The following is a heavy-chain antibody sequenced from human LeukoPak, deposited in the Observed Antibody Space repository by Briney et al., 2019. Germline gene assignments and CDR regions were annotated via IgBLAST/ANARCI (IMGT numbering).Heavy chain of an antibody. CDR1: GYSFTNYW. CDR2: IYPGDSDT. CDR3: ARRYYSSTICDTYFEH. J-gene: IGHJ1*01. Sequence: GESLKISCKGSGYSFTNYWIGWVRQMPGKGLEWMGIIYPGDSDTRYSPSFQGQVTISADKSISTAYLQWSSLKASDTAMYYCARRYYSSTICDTYFEHWGQGTLVTVSS. D-gene: IGHD2-2*02. V-gene: IGHV5-51*01.